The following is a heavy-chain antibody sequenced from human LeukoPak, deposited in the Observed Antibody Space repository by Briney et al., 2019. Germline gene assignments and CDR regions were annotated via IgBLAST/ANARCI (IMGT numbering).Heavy chain of an antibody. CDR3: ARQFLYYYDSSGHYYYFDY. Sequence: KTSETLSLTCTVSGDSIRSYDWSWLRQPPGQGLGWIGNIYYTGSANYNPSLKRRVAISVDTSSKQPSLKLSSVTAADTAVYYCARQFLYYYDSSGHYYYFDYWGQGTLVTVSS. CDR2: IYYTGSA. V-gene: IGHV4-59*08. CDR1: GDSIRSYD. D-gene: IGHD3-22*01. J-gene: IGHJ4*02.